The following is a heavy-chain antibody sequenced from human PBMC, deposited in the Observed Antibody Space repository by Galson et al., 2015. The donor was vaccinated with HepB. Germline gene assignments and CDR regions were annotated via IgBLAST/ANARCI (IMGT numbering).Heavy chain of an antibody. CDR3: ASRVYCSSTSCYSAFDI. CDR1: GYSFTSYW. D-gene: IGHD2-2*01. J-gene: IGHJ3*02. Sequence: QSGAEVKKPGESLRISCKGSGYSFTSYWISWVRQMPGKGLEWMGRIDPSDSYTNYSPSFQGHVTISADKSISTAYLQWSSLKASDTAMYYCASRVYCSSTSCYSAFDIWGQGAMVTVSS. V-gene: IGHV5-10-1*01. CDR2: IDPSDSYT.